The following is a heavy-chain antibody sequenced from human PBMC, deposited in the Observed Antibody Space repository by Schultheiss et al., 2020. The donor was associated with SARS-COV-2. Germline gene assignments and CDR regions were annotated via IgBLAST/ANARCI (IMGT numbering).Heavy chain of an antibody. D-gene: IGHD3-10*02. CDR2: IYGGGGT. CDR1: GFTVSSNY. J-gene: IGHJ4*02. CDR3: AKVRRTLTMIGRSLDY. V-gene: IGHV3-66*01. Sequence: GGSLRLSCAASGFTVSSNYMSWVRQAPGKGLEWVSVIYGGGGTHYADSVKGRFTISRDNAKNTLYMQMNSLRAEDTAVYYCAKVRRTLTMIGRSLDYWGQGTLVTVSS.